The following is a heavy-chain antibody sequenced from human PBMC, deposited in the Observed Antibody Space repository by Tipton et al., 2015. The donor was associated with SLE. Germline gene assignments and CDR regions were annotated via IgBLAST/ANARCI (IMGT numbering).Heavy chain of an antibody. CDR2: INHSGST. CDR3: ARSMVRGVLWFDP. Sequence: LRLSYAVYGGSFSSNYWSWIRQPPGKGLEWIGEINHSGSTNYNPSLKSRVTISIDTSKNQFSLKLSSVTAADTAVYYCARSMVRGVLWFDPWGQGTQVTVSS. J-gene: IGHJ5*02. D-gene: IGHD3-10*01. CDR1: GGSFSSNY. V-gene: IGHV4-34*01.